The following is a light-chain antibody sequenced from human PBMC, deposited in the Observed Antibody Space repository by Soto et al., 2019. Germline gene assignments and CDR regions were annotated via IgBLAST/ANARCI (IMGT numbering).Light chain of an antibody. CDR1: QSVSSR. CDR3: QQYGGSSIT. V-gene: IGKV3-15*01. J-gene: IGKJ5*01. CDR2: GAS. Sequence: EIVMTQSPATLSVSPVERVTLSCMASQSVSSRLAWYHQKPGQSPRLLIYGASTRATGIPARFSASGSGTHFTLTISRLEPEDFAVYYCQQYGGSSITFGQGTRLEIK.